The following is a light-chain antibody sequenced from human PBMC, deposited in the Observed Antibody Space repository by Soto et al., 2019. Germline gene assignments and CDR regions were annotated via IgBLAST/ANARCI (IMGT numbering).Light chain of an antibody. CDR1: QGISSA. CDR3: QPFNTYPPSGT. Sequence: AIQLTQSPSSLSASVGDRVTITCRASQGISSALAWYQQKPGKAPKLLIYDASSLESGVPSRFSGSGSGTDFTLTISSLQPEDFATYYCQPFNTYPPSGTFGQGTRLEIK. CDR2: DAS. V-gene: IGKV1-13*02. J-gene: IGKJ5*01.